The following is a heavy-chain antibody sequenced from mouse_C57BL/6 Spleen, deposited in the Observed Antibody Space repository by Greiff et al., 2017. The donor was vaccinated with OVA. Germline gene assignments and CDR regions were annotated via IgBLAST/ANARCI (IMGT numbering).Heavy chain of an antibody. CDR3: ASPITTVVARAMDY. CDR2: IHPNSGST. Sequence: QVQLKQPGAELVKPGASVKLSCKASGYTFTSYWMHWVKQRPGQGLEWIGMIHPNSGSTNYNEKFKSKATLTVDKSSSTAYMQLSSLTSEDSAVYYCASPITTVVARAMDYWGQGTSVTVSS. CDR1: GYTFTSYW. J-gene: IGHJ4*01. D-gene: IGHD1-1*01. V-gene: IGHV1-64*01.